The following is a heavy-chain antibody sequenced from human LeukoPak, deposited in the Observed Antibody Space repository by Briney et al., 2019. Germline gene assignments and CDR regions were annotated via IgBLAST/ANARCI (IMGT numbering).Heavy chain of an antibody. J-gene: IGHJ5*02. Sequence: SVKVSCRASGGTFSSYAISWVRQAPGQGLEWMGRIIPIFGIANYAQKFQGRVTITADKSTSTAYMELSSLRSEDTAVYYCARDGDGYPSGNWFDPWGQGTLVTVSS. D-gene: IGHD5-24*01. V-gene: IGHV1-69*04. CDR3: ARDGDGYPSGNWFDP. CDR1: GGTFSSYA. CDR2: IIPIFGIA.